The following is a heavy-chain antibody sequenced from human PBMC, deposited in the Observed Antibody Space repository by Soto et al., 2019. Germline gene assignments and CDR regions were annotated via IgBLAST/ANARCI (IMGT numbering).Heavy chain of an antibody. CDR2: IYSGGST. CDR3: ARGARVTIFGVVIPDGMDV. J-gene: IGHJ6*02. D-gene: IGHD3-3*01. V-gene: IGHV3-53*01. Sequence: LRLSCAASGFTVSSNYMSWVRQAPGKGLEWVSVIYSGGSTYYADSVKGRFTISRDNSKNTLYLQMNSLRAEDTAVYYCARGARVTIFGVVIPDGMDVWGQGTTVTVSS. CDR1: GFTVSSNY.